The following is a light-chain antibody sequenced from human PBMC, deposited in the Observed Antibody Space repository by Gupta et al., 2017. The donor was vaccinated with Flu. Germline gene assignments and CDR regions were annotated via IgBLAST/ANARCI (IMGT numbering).Light chain of an antibody. J-gene: IGKJ1*01. CDR3: SRALQTAQT. CDR1: QSLLHSNGYNY. Sequence: DIVMTQSPLSLPVTPGEPASISCRSSQSLLHSNGYNYLDWYLQKPGQSPQLLIYLGSNRASGVPDRFSGSGSGTDFTLKISRVEAEDVGVYYCSRALQTAQTFGQGTKVEIK. V-gene: IGKV2-28*01. CDR2: LGS.